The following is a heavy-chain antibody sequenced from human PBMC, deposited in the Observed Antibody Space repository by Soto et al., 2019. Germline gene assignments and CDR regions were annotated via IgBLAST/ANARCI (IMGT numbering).Heavy chain of an antibody. CDR2: ISGSGGST. V-gene: IGHV3-23*01. J-gene: IGHJ4*02. D-gene: IGHD1-26*01. CDR1: GFTFSSYA. Sequence: GGSLRLSCAASGFTFSSYAMSWVRQAPGKGLEWVSAISGSGGSTYYADSVKGRFTISRDNSKNTLYLQMNSLRAEDTAVYYCANRGSYSTWFDYWGQGTLVTVSS. CDR3: ANRGSYSTWFDY.